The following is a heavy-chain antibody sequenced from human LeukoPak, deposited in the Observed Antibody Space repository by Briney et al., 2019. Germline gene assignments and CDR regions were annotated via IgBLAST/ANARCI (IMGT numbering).Heavy chain of an antibody. CDR3: ARSVAAFDI. V-gene: IGHV1-8*01. J-gene: IGHJ3*02. CDR1: GYTFIHYD. Sequence: GASVKVSCKASGYTFIHYDIYWVRQATGQGLEWMGRIHPGSGGTDYAQRFQGRVTMTRDTSIGTAYMELRSLTSEDTAIYYCARSVAAFDIWGQGTMVTVSS. CDR2: IHPGSGGT. D-gene: IGHD5/OR15-5a*01.